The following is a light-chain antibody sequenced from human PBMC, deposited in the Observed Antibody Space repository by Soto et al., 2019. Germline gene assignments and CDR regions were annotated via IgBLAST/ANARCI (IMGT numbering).Light chain of an antibody. J-gene: IGKJ2*01. Sequence: EIVLTQSPGTLSLSPGERATLSCRASEFLSSSYLVWYQQKPGQAPRLLIYAASRRATGIPDRFSGSGSATEYTLTINTLEPEDFAVYYCQQQGTFGQGTKVESK. CDR2: AAS. CDR3: QQQGT. CDR1: EFLSSSY. V-gene: IGKV3-20*01.